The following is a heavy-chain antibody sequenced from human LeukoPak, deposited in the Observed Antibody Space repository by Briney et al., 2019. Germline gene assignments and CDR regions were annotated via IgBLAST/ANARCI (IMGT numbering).Heavy chain of an antibody. D-gene: IGHD3-22*01. CDR1: GSTFSSYW. V-gene: IGHV3-74*01. CDR3: ARIDSSGYYLWYFDY. CDR2: INSDGSST. J-gene: IGHJ4*02. Sequence: GGSLRLSCAASGSTFSSYWMHWVRQAPGKGLVWVSRINSDGSSTSYADSVKGRFTISRDNAKNTLYLQMNSLRAEDTAVYYCARIDSSGYYLWYFDYWGQGTLVTVSS.